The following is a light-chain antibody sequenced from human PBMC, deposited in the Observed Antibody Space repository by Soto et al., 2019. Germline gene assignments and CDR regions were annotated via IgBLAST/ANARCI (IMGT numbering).Light chain of an antibody. CDR2: EVT. CDR1: SSDVGGYNY. CDR3: SSYTTSSTLV. J-gene: IGLJ2*01. Sequence: QSALTQPASVSGSPGQSITISCTGTSSDVGGYNYVSWYQQHPGTAPKLMISEVTNRPSGVSNRFSVSKSGNTASLIISGLHHEDEADYYCSSYTTSSTLVFGGGTKLTVL. V-gene: IGLV2-14*01.